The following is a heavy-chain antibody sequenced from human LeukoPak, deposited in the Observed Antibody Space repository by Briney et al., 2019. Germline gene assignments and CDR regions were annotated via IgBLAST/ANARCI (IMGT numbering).Heavy chain of an antibody. D-gene: IGHD6-13*01. V-gene: IGHV1-2*06. CDR2: INPNSGGT. CDR1: GYTFTGYY. Sequence: GASVKVSCKASGYTFTGYYMHWVRQAPGQGLEWMGRINPNSGGTNYAQKFQGRVTMTRDTSISTAYMELSRLRSDDTAVYYCARDLDRRIAAAGIDYWGQGTLVTVPS. J-gene: IGHJ4*02. CDR3: ARDLDRRIAAAGIDY.